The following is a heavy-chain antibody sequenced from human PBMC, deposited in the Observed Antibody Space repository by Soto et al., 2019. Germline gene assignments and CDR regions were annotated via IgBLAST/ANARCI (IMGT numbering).Heavy chain of an antibody. CDR2: ISSGGNTI. CDR1: GCSFSDYY. J-gene: IGHJ4*02. CDR3: ARESGGGIDY. V-gene: IGHV3-11*01. Sequence: QVQLVESGGTLVKPGGTLRLSCAASGCSFSDYYMIWIRQAPGKGLEWISIISSGGNTIYYADSVRGRFTISRDNAKNALYLQMNGLRAEDTAVYYCARESGGGIDYWGQGTLVTVSS. D-gene: IGHD2-15*01.